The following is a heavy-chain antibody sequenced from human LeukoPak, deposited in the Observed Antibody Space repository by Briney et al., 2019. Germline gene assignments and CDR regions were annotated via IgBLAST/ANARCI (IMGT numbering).Heavy chain of an antibody. Sequence: PSETLSLTCTVSGGSISSSSYYWGWIRQPPGKGLEWIGSIYYSGSTSYNPSLKSRVTISVDTSKNQLSLKLSSVTAADTAVYYCVVSMVRGVIITHFDYWGQGTLVTVSS. D-gene: IGHD3-10*01. CDR1: GGSISSSSYY. J-gene: IGHJ4*02. V-gene: IGHV4-39*07. CDR2: IYYSGST. CDR3: VVSMVRGVIITHFDY.